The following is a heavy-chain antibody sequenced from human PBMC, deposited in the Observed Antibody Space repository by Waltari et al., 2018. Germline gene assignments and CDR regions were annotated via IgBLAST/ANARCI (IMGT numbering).Heavy chain of an antibody. Sequence: QVQLVQSGAEVKKPGASVKVSCKASGYTFTSYDINWVRQATGQGLEWMGWMNPNSCNTGYAQKFQGRVTMTRNTSISTAYMELSSLRSEDTAVYYCARKYYYDSRGPWWFDPWGQGTLVTVSS. CDR1: GYTFTSYD. CDR2: MNPNSCNT. D-gene: IGHD3-22*01. J-gene: IGHJ5*02. CDR3: ARKYYYDSRGPWWFDP. V-gene: IGHV1-8*01.